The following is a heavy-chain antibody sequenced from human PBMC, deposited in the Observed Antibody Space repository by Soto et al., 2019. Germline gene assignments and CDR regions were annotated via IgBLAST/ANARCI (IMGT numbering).Heavy chain of an antibody. CDR1: GFTFSSYG. D-gene: IGHD3-16*02. V-gene: IGHV3-33*01. Sequence: GGSLRLSCAASGFTFSSYGMHWVRQAPGKGLEWVAVIWYDGSNKYYADSVKGRFTISRDNSKNTLYLQMNSLRAEDTAVYYCAREWSGDYVWGSYRALDYWGQGTLVTVSS. CDR3: AREWSGDYVWGSYRALDY. J-gene: IGHJ4*02. CDR2: IWYDGSNK.